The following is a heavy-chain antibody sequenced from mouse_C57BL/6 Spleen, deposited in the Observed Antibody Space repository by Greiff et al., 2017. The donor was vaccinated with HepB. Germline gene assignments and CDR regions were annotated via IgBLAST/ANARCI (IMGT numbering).Heavy chain of an antibody. J-gene: IGHJ1*03. Sequence: EVQLVESGGGLVKPGGSLKLSCAASGFTFSDYGMHWVRPAPEKGLEWVAYISSGSSTIYYADTVQGRFTISRDNAKNTLFLQMTSLRSEDTAMYYCARGRFITTVVDWYFDVGGTGTTVTVSS. CDR1: GFTFSDYG. CDR2: ISSGSSTI. V-gene: IGHV5-17*01. CDR3: ARGRFITTVVDWYFDV. D-gene: IGHD1-1*01.